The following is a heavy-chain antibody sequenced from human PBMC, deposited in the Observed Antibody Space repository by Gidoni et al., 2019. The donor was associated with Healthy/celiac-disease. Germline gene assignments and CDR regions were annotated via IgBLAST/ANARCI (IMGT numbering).Heavy chain of an antibody. CDR2: ISSNGGST. V-gene: IGHV3-64*01. CDR1: GFTFSSYA. CDR3: ARAKRPRLLWFGESWYFDL. Sequence: EVQLVESGGGLVQPGGSLRLSCAASGFTFSSYAMHWVRQAPGKGLEYVSAISSNGGSTYYANSVKGRFTISRDNSKNTLYLQMGSLRAEDMAVYYCARAKRPRLLWFGESWYFDLWGRGTLVTVSS. J-gene: IGHJ2*01. D-gene: IGHD3-10*01.